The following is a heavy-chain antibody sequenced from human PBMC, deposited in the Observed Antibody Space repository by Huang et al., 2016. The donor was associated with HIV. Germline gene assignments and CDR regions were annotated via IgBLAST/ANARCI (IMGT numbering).Heavy chain of an antibody. Sequence: QVQLVESGGGVVQPGRSLRLSCAASGFTLSDSAIHWVRQAPGKGLVWDALISYDGNDKFYSDSVRGRLTISRYNFNNTLYLQMNSLRHEDTALYYWARFGKRLPMLRGEDVIGDIWGQGTMVIVSS. CDR2: ISYDGNDK. CDR3: ARFGKRLPMLRGEDVIGDI. J-gene: IGHJ3*02. CDR1: GFTLSDSA. D-gene: IGHD3-10*01. V-gene: IGHV3-30-3*01.